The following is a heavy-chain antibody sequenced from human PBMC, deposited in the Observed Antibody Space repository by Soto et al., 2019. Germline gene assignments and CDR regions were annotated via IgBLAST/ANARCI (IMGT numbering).Heavy chain of an antibody. CDR3: ERGVENIVVFLDVSGYYGMDV. Sequence: ASVKVSCKASGYSFTSYAIYWVRQAPGQRLEWMGWINDGNGNTKYSQKFPGRVTITSDTSASTAYMGLSSLRSEDTAVYFCERGVENIVVFLDVSGYYGMDVWGKGTRVPVSS. V-gene: IGHV1-3*01. D-gene: IGHD2-2*01. CDR1: GYSFTSYA. CDR2: INDGNGNT. J-gene: IGHJ6*04.